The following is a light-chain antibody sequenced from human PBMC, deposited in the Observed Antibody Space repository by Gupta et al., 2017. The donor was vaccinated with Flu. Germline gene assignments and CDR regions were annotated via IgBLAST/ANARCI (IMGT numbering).Light chain of an antibody. CDR2: KTN. J-gene: IGLJ2*01. V-gene: IGLV7-43*01. CDR3: LLYSGGTEWV. CDR1: TGAVTSASY. Sequence: QTAFTQELSLTVSPGATVTLTCTYTTGAVTSASYPTLFQQKPGQATRALIYKTNNKHSWPPARFSGSLLGDKAAVTLSDVRPEDEEEYYCLLYSGGTEWVFGGGTKVTVL.